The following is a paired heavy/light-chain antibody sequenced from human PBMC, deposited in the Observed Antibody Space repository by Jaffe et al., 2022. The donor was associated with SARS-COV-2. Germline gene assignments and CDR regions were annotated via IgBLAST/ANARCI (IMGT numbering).Heavy chain of an antibody. CDR3: ARGHGNSGYAEI. D-gene: IGHD5-12*01. V-gene: IGHV4-61*02. CDR2: FYASGGT. CDR1: GNSIGSDNYF. J-gene: IGHJ4*02. Sequence: QVRLQESGPGLVKPSETLSLTCTVSGNSIGSDNYFWMWIRQPAGKGLEWIGRFYASGGTYYSPPFQSRVTIAVDTSRNQFSLKVTSVTAADTAVYYCARGHGNSGYAEIWGQGTLVTVSS.
Light chain of an antibody. J-gene: IGKJ4*01. Sequence: DIVMTQSPVSLPVTPGEPASISCRSSQSLLHSNGNTYLEWYLQKPGQSPQLLIYLVSNRASGVPDRFSGSGSATDFTLKISRVEAEDVGVYYCMHALQPPVTFGGGTRVEI. CDR3: MHALQPPVT. V-gene: IGKV2-28*01. CDR2: LVS. CDR1: QSLLHSNGNTY.